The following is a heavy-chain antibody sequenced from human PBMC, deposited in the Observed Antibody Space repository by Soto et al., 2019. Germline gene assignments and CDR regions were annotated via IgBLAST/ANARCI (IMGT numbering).Heavy chain of an antibody. V-gene: IGHV4-39*01. CDR2: IHYSGTT. CDR1: SGSISSSSYY. Sequence: SETLSLTCTVSSGSISSSSYYWGWIRQPPGKGLEWIGSIHYSGTTFYNPSLKSRVTMSVDTSKNQFSLKLSSVTAADTVVYYCARQTVPHYYASGSYWGNFDYWGQGTLVTVSS. D-gene: IGHD3-10*01. CDR3: ARQTVPHYYASGSYWGNFDY. J-gene: IGHJ4*02.